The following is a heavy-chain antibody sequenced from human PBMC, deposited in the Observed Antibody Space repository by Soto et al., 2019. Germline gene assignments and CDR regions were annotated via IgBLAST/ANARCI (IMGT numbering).Heavy chain of an antibody. CDR2: IYWDDDK. J-gene: IGHJ4*02. Sequence: SGPTLVKPPHTLTLNCTFSGFSLSTSGVGVGWIRQPPGKALEWLALIYWDDDKRYSPSLKSRLTITQDTSKNQVVLTMTNMDPVDTATYYCAHMGMGATTTCGFDYWGQGTLVTVSS. CDR1: GFSLSTSGVG. V-gene: IGHV2-5*02. D-gene: IGHD1-26*01. CDR3: AHMGMGATTTCGFDY.